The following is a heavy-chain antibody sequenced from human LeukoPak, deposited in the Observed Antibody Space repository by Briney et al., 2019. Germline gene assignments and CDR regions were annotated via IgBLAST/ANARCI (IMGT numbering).Heavy chain of an antibody. V-gene: IGHV3-15*01. CDR3: TTDPDSNWNPDC. D-gene: IGHD1-1*01. CDR1: GFTFSNAW. Sequence: GGSLRLSCAASGFTFSNAWMSWVRQAPGKGLEWVGRIKSKTDGGTTDYAAPVKGRFTISRDDSKNTLYLQMNSLKTEDTAVYYCTTDPDSNWNPDCWGQGTLVTVSS. J-gene: IGHJ4*02. CDR2: IKSKTDGGTT.